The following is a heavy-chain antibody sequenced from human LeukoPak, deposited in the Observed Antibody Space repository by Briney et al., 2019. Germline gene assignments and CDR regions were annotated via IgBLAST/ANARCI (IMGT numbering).Heavy chain of an antibody. CDR3: SRLLRYFDCFDY. CDR2: IYWDDDK. Sequence: SGPTLVKPTQTLRLTCTFSGFSLSTSGVGVGWIRQPPGKALEWLALIYWDDDKRYSPSLKSRLTITKDTSKNQVVLTMTNMDPVDTATYYCSRLLRYFDCFDYWGQGTLVTVSS. J-gene: IGHJ4*02. CDR1: GFSLSTSGVG. V-gene: IGHV2-5*02. D-gene: IGHD3-9*01.